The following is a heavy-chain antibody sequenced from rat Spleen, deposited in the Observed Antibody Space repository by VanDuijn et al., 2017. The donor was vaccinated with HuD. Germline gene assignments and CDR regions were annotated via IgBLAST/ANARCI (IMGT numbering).Heavy chain of an antibody. D-gene: IGHD1-10*01. Sequence: EVQLVESGGDLVQPGRSLKLSCAASGFTFSDYNMAWVRQAPKKGLEWVATIIYDGSRIYYRDPVKGRFTISRDNAKSTLYLQMDSLRSEDTATYYWATRDNNYGYWGQGVMVTVSS. CDR1: GFTFSDYN. V-gene: IGHV5S10*01. CDR3: ATRDNNYGY. J-gene: IGHJ2*01. CDR2: IIYDGSRI.